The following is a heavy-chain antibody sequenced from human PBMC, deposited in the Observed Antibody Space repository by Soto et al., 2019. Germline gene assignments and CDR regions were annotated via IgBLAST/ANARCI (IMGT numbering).Heavy chain of an antibody. CDR3: ARDFDDILTGYYKEGYYYYGMDV. J-gene: IGHJ6*02. V-gene: IGHV3-64*01. D-gene: IGHD3-9*01. CDR2: ISSNGGST. CDR1: GFTFSSYA. Sequence: GGSLRLSCAASGFTFSSYAMHWVRQAPGKGLEYVSAISSNGGSTYYANSVKGRFTISRDNSKNTLYLQMGSLRAEDMAVYYCARDFDDILTGYYKEGYYYYGMDVWGQGTTVTVSS.